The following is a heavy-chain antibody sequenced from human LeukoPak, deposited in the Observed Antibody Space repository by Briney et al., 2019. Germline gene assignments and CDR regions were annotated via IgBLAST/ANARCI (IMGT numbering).Heavy chain of an antibody. CDR3: TTRPTVYNIYFPATFDY. V-gene: IGHV3-15*01. CDR1: GLTFSNVW. D-gene: IGHD1-1*01. J-gene: IGHJ4*02. CDR2: IKSKTDGGTT. Sequence: GGSLRLSCAASGLTFSNVWMSWVRQAPGKGLEWVGRIKSKTDGGTTDYVAPVKGRFTISRDDSKNTLYLQMNSLKSEDTAVYYCTTRPTVYNIYFPATFDYWGQGTLVTVSS.